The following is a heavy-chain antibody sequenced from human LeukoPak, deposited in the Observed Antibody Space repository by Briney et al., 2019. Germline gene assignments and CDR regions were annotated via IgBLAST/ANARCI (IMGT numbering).Heavy chain of an antibody. V-gene: IGHV4-59*01. J-gene: IGHJ6*02. CDR1: GGSISSYY. D-gene: IGHD1-26*01. Sequence: SETLSLTCTVSGGSISSYYWSWIRQPPGKGLEWIGYIYYSGSTNYNPTLKSRVTISVDTSKNQFSLKLSSVTAADTAVYYCARGGATSYYYGMDVWGQGTTVTVSS. CDR3: ARGGATSYYYGMDV. CDR2: IYYSGST.